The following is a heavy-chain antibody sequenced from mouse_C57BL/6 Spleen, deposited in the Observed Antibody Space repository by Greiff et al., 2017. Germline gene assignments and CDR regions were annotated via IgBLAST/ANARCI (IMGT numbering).Heavy chain of an antibody. CDR2: ISDGGSYT. CDR1: GFTFSSYA. V-gene: IGHV5-4*01. J-gene: IGHJ2*01. CDR3: ARGEGGPLDY. Sequence: EVHLVESGGGLVKPGGSLKLSCAASGFTFSSYAMSWVRQTPEKRLEWVATISDGGSYTYYPDNVKGRFTISRDNAKNNLYLQMSHLKSEDTAMYYCARGEGGPLDYWGQGTTLTVSS.